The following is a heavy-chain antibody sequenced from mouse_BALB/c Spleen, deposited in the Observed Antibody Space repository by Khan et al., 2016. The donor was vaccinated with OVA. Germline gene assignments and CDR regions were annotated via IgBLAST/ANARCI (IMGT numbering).Heavy chain of an antibody. D-gene: IGHD2-14*01. CDR3: ASNRCDYFDY. Sequence: QVQLKESGAELARPGASVKLSCKSSGYTFTGYFMQWVKQRPGQGLEWIGTIYPEVGDTSYTQKFKGKATLTADKSSSTAFMQLSNLASEDSAVYYCASNRCDYFDYWGQGTTLTVSS. CDR1: GYTFTGYF. CDR2: IYPEVGDT. V-gene: IGHV1-87*01. J-gene: IGHJ2*01.